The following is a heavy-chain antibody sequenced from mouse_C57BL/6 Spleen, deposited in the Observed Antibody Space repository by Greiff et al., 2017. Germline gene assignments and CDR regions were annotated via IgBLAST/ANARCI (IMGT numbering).Heavy chain of an antibody. Sequence: VQLQQSVAELVRPGASVKLSCTASGFNIKNTYMHWVKQRPEQGLEWIGRIDPANGNTKYAPKFQGKATITADTSSNTAYLQLSSLTSEDTAIYYCARDYYGSSPLYYAMDYWGQGTSVTVSS. CDR1: GFNIKNTY. CDR3: ARDYYGSSPLYYAMDY. V-gene: IGHV14-3*01. D-gene: IGHD1-1*01. J-gene: IGHJ4*01. CDR2: IDPANGNT.